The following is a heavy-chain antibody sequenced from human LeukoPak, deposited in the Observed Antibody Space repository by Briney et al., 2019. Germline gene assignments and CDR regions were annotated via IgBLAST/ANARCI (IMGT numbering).Heavy chain of an antibody. Sequence: ASVKVSCKASGGTFSSYAISWVRQAPGQGLEWMGRTIPIYGIANYAQKFQGRVTIPADKSTSTAYMELSSLRSEDTAVYYCARDARDEGWVLRYFDYWGQGTLVTVSS. D-gene: IGHD1-26*01. CDR3: ARDARDEGWVLRYFDY. CDR1: GGTFSSYA. CDR2: TIPIYGIA. V-gene: IGHV1-69*04. J-gene: IGHJ4*02.